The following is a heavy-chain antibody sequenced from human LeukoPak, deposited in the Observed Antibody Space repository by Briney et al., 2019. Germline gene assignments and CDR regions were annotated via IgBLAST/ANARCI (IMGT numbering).Heavy chain of an antibody. CDR2: ISAYNGNT. J-gene: IGHJ5*02. Sequence: ASVKVSCKASGYTFTSYSISWVRQAPGQGLEWMGWISAYNGNTNYAQKFQGRVTMTRDTSISTAYMELSRLRSDDTAVYYCARGRGVWGSYRLNWFDPWGQGTLVTVSS. CDR3: ARGRGVWGSYRLNWFDP. D-gene: IGHD3-16*02. CDR1: GYTFTSYS. V-gene: IGHV1-18*01.